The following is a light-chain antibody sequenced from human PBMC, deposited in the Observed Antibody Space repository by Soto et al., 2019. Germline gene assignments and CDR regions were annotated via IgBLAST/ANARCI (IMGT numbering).Light chain of an antibody. J-gene: IGKJ4*01. V-gene: IGKV3D-20*02. Sequence: IVVTQSPTTLSVSPGERATLSCRASQSVSSNLAWYQQKPGQAPRLLIYGASSRATGIPDRFSGSGSGTDFTLTISRLEPEDFAVYYCQQRSNWPRSTFGGGTKVDIK. CDR2: GAS. CDR3: QQRSNWPRST. CDR1: QSVSSN.